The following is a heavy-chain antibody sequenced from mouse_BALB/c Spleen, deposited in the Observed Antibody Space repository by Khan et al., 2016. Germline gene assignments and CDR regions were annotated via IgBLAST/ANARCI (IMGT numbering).Heavy chain of an antibody. CDR1: GYTFTSYY. CDR2: IYPGNVNT. V-gene: IGHV1S56*01. J-gene: IGHJ1*01. Sequence: QVQLQQSGPELVKPGASVRISCKASGYTFTSYYIHWVKQRPGQGLEWIGWIYPGNVNTKYNEKFKGKATLTADKYSSTAYMQRSSLASEDSAVYCCARGGRYDVYWYFDVWGAGTTVTVSS. CDR3: ARGGRYDVYWYFDV. D-gene: IGHD2-14*01.